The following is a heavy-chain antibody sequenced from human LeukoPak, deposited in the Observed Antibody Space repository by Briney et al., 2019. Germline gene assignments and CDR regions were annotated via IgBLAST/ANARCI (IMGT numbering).Heavy chain of an antibody. CDR1: GLTFSSYG. CDR3: AKDRGSLGTYFDY. V-gene: IGHV3-33*06. CDR2: IWYDGSNK. J-gene: IGHJ4*02. D-gene: IGHD1-26*01. Sequence: GGSLRLSCAASGLTFSSYGMHWVRQAPGKGLEWVVVIWYDGSNKYYADSVKGRFTISRDNSKNTLYLQMSSLRAEDTAVYYCAKDRGSLGTYFDYWGQGTLVTVSS.